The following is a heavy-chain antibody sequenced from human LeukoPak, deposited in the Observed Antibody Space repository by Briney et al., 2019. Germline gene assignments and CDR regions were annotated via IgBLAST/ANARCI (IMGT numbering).Heavy chain of an antibody. J-gene: IGHJ4*02. Sequence: GGSLRLSCAASGFTFSNAWMSWVRQAPGKGLEWVGRIKSKTGGGTTDYAAPVKGRFTISREDSKNTLYLQMNSLKTEDTAVYYCTTAMVRGVSFYWGQGTLVTVSS. CDR1: GFTFSNAW. D-gene: IGHD3-10*01. V-gene: IGHV3-15*01. CDR3: TTAMVRGVSFY. CDR2: IKSKTGGGTT.